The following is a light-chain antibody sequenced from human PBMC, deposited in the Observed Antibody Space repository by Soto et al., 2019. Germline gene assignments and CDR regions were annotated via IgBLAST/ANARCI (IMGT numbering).Light chain of an antibody. V-gene: IGLV2-14*01. CDR1: SSDVGGYNY. J-gene: IGLJ2*01. CDR2: EVS. Sequence: QSALTQPASVSGSPGQSITISCTGTSSDVGGYNYVSWYQLHPGKAPKLMIYEVSNRPSGVSNRFSGSKSGNTASLTISGLQAEDEDDYYCSSYTRSSTLVFGGGTKLTVL. CDR3: SSYTRSSTLV.